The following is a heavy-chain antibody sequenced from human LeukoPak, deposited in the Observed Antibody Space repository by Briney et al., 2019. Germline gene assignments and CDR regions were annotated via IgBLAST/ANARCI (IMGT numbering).Heavy chain of an antibody. J-gene: IGHJ3*02. D-gene: IGHD4-17*01. V-gene: IGHV3-73*01. CDR3: TRSHPIRNYGDYEVDI. CDR2: IRSKANSYAT. CDR1: GFTFSGSA. Sequence: GGSLRPSCAASGFTFSGSAMHWVRQASGKGLEWVGRIRSKANSYATAYTASVKGRFTISRDDSKNTAYLQMNSLKTEDTAVYYCTRSHPIRNYGDYEVDIWGQGTMVTVPS.